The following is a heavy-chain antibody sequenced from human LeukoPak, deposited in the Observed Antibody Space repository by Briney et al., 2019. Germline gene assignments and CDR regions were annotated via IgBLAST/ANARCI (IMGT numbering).Heavy chain of an antibody. Sequence: PSETLSLTCAVYGGSFSGYYWSWIRQPPGKQLEWIGEMNHSGSTNYNPSLKSRVTISLDTSKNQFSLRLTSVTAADTAVYYCARGYSSSIDYWGQGTLVTVSS. CDR3: ARGYSSSIDY. J-gene: IGHJ4*02. V-gene: IGHV4-34*01. CDR2: MNHSGST. D-gene: IGHD6-13*01. CDR1: GGSFSGYY.